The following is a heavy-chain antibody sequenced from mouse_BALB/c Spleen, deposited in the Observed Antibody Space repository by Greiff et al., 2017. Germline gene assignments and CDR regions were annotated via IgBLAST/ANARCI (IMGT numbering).Heavy chain of an antibody. CDR2: ISYSGST. CDR1: GYSITSDYA. J-gene: IGHJ2*01. CDR3: ARRKYGNYFDY. Sequence: ESGPGLVKPSQSLSLTCTVTGYSITSDYAWNWIRQFPGNKLEWMGYISYSGSTSYNPSLKSRISITRDTSKNQFFLQLNSVTTEDTATYYCARRKYGNYFDYWGQGSTLTVSS. D-gene: IGHD2-10*02. V-gene: IGHV3-2*02.